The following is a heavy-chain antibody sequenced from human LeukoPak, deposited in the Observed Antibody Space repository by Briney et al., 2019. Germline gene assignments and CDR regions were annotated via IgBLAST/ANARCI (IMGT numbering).Heavy chain of an antibody. CDR2: IYYNGNT. CDR3: DIPGSRGFWYFDF. V-gene: IGHV4-59*08. CDR1: GGSISIYY. J-gene: IGHJ2*01. Sequence: SETLSLTCAVSGGSISIYYWSCTRQPPGKGLEWIGHIYYNGNTNYNPSLKSRVTISVGTLNNQFSLKQNTVNAADTAVYYCDIPGSRGFWYFDFWGRGTLVTVSS. D-gene: IGHD1-14*01.